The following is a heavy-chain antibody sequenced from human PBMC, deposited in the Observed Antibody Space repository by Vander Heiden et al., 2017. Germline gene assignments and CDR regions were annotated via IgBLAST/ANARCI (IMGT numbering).Heavy chain of an antibody. CDR2: ISESGGNT. V-gene: IGHV3-23*01. CDR3: AKGSVGYYGTD. J-gene: IGHJ4*02. Sequence: EVQLLESGGGLVQPGGSLRLSCAASGFTFSRYAMSWVRQAPGKGLEWVSAISESGGNTYYADSVRGRFTISRDNSKNTLYLQMNSLRDEDTAVYYCAKGSVGYYGTDWGQGTLVIVSS. CDR1: GFTFSRYA. D-gene: IGHD3-3*01.